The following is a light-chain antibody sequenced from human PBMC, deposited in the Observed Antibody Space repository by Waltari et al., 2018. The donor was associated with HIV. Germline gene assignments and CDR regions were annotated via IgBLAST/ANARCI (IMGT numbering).Light chain of an antibody. J-gene: IGLJ1*01. Sequence: QAGLTLPPSMSKALRQTATLTYPGNRYLIGNQGVPCLQHHQAHPPQLLSFPIGNRPSGLSKSFSASRSGDIASLTISGLQPDDGTDYDCSPLDFSLSGPYVFGTGTRVTVL. CDR1: RYLIGNQG. V-gene: IGLV10-54*02. CDR3: SPLDFSLSGPYV. CDR2: PIG.